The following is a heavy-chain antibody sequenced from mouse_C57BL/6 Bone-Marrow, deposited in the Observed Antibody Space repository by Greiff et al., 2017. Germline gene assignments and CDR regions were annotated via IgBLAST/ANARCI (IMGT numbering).Heavy chain of an antibody. D-gene: IGHD1-1*01. CDR1: GFNIKDDY. CDR3: TTVHYYGSSHWYFDV. Sequence: VQLKESGAELVRPGASVKLSCTASGFNIKDDYMHWVKQRPEQGLEWIGWIDPENGDTEYASKFQGKATITADTSSNTAYLQRSSLTSEDTAVYYCTTVHYYGSSHWYFDVWGTGTTVTVSS. CDR2: IDPENGDT. V-gene: IGHV14-4*01. J-gene: IGHJ1*03.